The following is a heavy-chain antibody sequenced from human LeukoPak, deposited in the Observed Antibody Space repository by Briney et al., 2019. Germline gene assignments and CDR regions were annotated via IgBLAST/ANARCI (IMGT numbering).Heavy chain of an antibody. Sequence: ASVKVSCKASGYTFTSYGISWVRQAPGQGLEWMGWISAYNGNTNYAQKLQGRVTMTTDTSTSTAYMELRSLRSEDTAVYYCATIVGALGYFDYWGQGTLVTVSS. CDR3: ATIVGALGYFDY. CDR2: ISAYNGNT. J-gene: IGHJ4*02. V-gene: IGHV1-18*01. D-gene: IGHD1-26*01. CDR1: GYTFTSYG.